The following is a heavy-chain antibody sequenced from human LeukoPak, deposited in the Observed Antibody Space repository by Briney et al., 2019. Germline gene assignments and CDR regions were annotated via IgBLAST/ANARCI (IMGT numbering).Heavy chain of an antibody. Sequence: SVKVSCKASGGTFSNYAISWVRQAPGQGLEWMGGIMPIFDTADYAQKFQGRITITADESTSTVYMELSSLRSEDTAVYYCAREEERIAIFGVTNSHFDYWGQGTLVTASS. CDR3: AREEERIAIFGVTNSHFDY. V-gene: IGHV1-69*13. CDR2: IMPIFDTA. J-gene: IGHJ4*02. CDR1: GGTFSNYA. D-gene: IGHD3-3*01.